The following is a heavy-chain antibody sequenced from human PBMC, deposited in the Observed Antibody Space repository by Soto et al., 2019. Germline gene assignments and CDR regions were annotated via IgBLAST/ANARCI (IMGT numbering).Heavy chain of an antibody. J-gene: IGHJ3*02. V-gene: IGHV1-8*01. Sequence: ASVKVSCKASGYTFTSYDINWVRQATGQGPEWMGWMSPNTGTIVYAQKFQGRVTMTRNTSTSTAYMTLSSLRSEDTAVYYCARHRPGIKTYEAFDIWGQGTTVTVSS. D-gene: IGHD1-20*01. CDR3: ARHRPGIKTYEAFDI. CDR1: GYTFTSYD. CDR2: MSPNTGTI.